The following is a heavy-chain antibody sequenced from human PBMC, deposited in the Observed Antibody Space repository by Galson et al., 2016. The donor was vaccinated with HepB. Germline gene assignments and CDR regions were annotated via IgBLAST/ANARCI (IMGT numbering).Heavy chain of an antibody. Sequence: SETLSLTCTVAGDSISSSSYYWDWIRQPPGKGLEWIGSIYYSGTTYYNSSPKSRVTISVDMSKNQFSLRLSSVTAADTAVYYCATHEAYSSSSPAFYWGQGTRVTVSS. CDR3: ATHEAYSSSSPAFY. CDR1: GDSISSSSYY. D-gene: IGHD6-6*01. V-gene: IGHV4-39*01. CDR2: IYYSGTT. J-gene: IGHJ4*02.